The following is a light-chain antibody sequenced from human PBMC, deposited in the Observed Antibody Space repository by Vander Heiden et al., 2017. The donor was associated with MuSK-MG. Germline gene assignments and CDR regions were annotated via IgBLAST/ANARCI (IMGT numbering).Light chain of an antibody. CDR2: EAS. CDR1: QVISSR. J-gene: IGKJ5*01. Sequence: DIQLTQSPSSVSASVGDRFTITCRESQVISSRLAWYQQKPGKAPKLLLYEASSMQSGVPSRFSGSGYGTDFTLTISSLQPEDFATYYCQQANSFTLPFGQGTQMESK. V-gene: IGKV1-12*01. CDR3: QQANSFTLP.